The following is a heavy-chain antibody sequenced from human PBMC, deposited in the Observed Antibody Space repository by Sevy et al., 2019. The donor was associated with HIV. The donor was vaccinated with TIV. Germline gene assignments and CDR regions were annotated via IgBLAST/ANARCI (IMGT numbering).Heavy chain of an antibody. CDR3: ARTQEYDFWSGYYFDY. CDR2: ISSSGSTI. V-gene: IGHV3-11*01. CDR1: GFTFSDYY. D-gene: IGHD3-3*01. J-gene: IGHJ4*02. Sequence: GGSLRLSCAASGFTFSDYYMSWIRQAPGKGLEWVSYISSSGSTIYYADSVKGRFTISRDNAKNSLYLQMNSLRAEDTAVYYCARTQEYDFWSGYYFDYWGQGTLVTVSS.